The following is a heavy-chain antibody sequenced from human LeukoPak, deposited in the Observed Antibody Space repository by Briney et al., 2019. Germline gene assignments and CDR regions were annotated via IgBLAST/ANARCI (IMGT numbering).Heavy chain of an antibody. CDR1: GGTFSSYA. Sequence: SVKVSCKASGGTFSSYAISWVRQAPGQGLEWMGGIIPIFGTANYAQKFQGRVTITTDESTSTAYMELSSLRSEDTAVYYCASASGGPHPWELLRSGASWFDPWGQGTLVTVSS. V-gene: IGHV1-69*05. CDR3: ASASGGPHPWELLRSGASWFDP. J-gene: IGHJ5*02. D-gene: IGHD1-26*01. CDR2: IIPIFGTA.